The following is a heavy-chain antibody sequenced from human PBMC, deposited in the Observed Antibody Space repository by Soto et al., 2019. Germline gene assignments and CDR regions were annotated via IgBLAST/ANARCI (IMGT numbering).Heavy chain of an antibody. J-gene: IGHJ5*02. CDR3: ARNTYYDFWSGYSNWFDP. D-gene: IGHD3-3*01. Sequence: QVQLQESGPGLVKPSETLSLTCTVSGGSISSYYWSWIRQPPGKGLEWIGYIYYSGSTNYNPSLNRRVTISVDTSKNQFSLKLSSVTAADTAVYYCARNTYYDFWSGYSNWFDPWGQGTLVTVSS. CDR2: IYYSGST. V-gene: IGHV4-59*01. CDR1: GGSISSYY.